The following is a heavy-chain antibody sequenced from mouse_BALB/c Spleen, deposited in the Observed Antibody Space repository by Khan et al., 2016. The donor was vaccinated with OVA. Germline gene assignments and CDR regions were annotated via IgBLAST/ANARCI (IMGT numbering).Heavy chain of an antibody. CDR1: GYSFTGYF. CDR2: INPYNGDT. J-gene: IGHJ3*01. Sequence: VQLKQSGPELVKPGASVKISCKASGYSFTGYFMNWVKQSHGKSLEWIGRINPYNGDTFYNQKFKGKATLTVDKSSSTAHMEFVSLTSEDNAVXYCGRSDFTTATTFVYWGQGTLVTVSA. V-gene: IGHV1-37*01. CDR3: GRSDFTTATTFVY. D-gene: IGHD1-2*01.